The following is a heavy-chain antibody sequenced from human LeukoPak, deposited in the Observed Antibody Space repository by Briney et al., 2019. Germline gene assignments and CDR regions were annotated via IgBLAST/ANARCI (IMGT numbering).Heavy chain of an antibody. D-gene: IGHD6-19*01. CDR1: GGSISSYY. Sequence: PSETLSLTCTVSGGSISSYYWNWIRQPPGKGLEWIGYISYSGSTNYNPSLKSRVTILVDMSKNQFSLKLSSVTAADTAVYYCARETKLMGYSSGLGFNYWGQGTLVTVSS. V-gene: IGHV4-59*01. J-gene: IGHJ4*02. CDR3: ARETKLMGYSSGLGFNY. CDR2: ISYSGST.